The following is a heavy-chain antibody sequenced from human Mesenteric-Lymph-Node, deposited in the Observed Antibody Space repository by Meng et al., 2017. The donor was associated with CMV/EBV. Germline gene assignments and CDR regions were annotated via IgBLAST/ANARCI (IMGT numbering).Heavy chain of an antibody. V-gene: IGHV3-20*04. CDR1: GFALGDFG. D-gene: IGHD2-8*01. J-gene: IGHJ4*02. CDR2: IRWNGGST. Sequence: GESLKISCAVSGFALGDFGMSWVRQAPGKGLEWVSGIRWNGGSTGYADSVKGRFTISRDNAKNSLYLQMNSLRAEDTAVYYCAKDRGGHYDPLGYCTNGVCSFDYWGQGTLVTVSS. CDR3: AKDRGGHYDPLGYCTNGVCSFDY.